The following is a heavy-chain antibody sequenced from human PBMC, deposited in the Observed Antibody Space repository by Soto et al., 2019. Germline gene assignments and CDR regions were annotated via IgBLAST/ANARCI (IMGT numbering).Heavy chain of an antibody. CDR3: ARHKKLRPNDY. CDR1: GGSISSSSYY. V-gene: IGHV4-39*01. Sequence: PSETLSLTCTVSGGSISSSSYYWGWIRQPPGKGLEWIGNVYYGGSTYYNPSLKSRVTISVETSKSQFSLKLSSVTAADTAVYYCARHKKLRPNDYWGQGTLVTVSS. J-gene: IGHJ4*02. D-gene: IGHD1-7*01. CDR2: VYYGGST.